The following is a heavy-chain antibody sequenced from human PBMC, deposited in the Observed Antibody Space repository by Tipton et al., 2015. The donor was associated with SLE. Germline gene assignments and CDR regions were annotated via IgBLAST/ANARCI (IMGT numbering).Heavy chain of an antibody. CDR2: IYYSGNT. D-gene: IGHD3-10*01. J-gene: IGHJ6*03. V-gene: IGHV4-61*01. CDR1: GGSISSGSHY. CDR3: ARDGGITTDIDV. Sequence: TLSLTCTVSGGSISSGSHYWSWIRQPPGKGLEWIGYIYYSGNTNYNPSLKSRVTISIDTSNNLFYLRLMSVTAADTAAYYCARDGGITTDIDVWGKGITVTVSS.